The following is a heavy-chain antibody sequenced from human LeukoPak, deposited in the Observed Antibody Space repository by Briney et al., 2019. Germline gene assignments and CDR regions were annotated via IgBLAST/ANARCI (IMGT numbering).Heavy chain of an antibody. CDR1: GYTFTSYD. D-gene: IGHD7-27*01. J-gene: IGHJ6*03. CDR2: MKPHSGNT. Sequence: GASVKVSCKASGYTFTSYDINWVRQATGQGLEWMGWMKPHSGNTGYAQKFQGRVTMTRNTSKSTAYMELSSLSSEDTAVYYCARGQTGDTRYYYYMDVWGKGATVTVSS. CDR3: ARGQTGDTRYYYYMDV. V-gene: IGHV1-8*01.